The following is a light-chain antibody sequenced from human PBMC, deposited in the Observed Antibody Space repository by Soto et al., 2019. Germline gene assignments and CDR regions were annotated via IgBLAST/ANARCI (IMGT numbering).Light chain of an antibody. V-gene: IGKV3-11*01. CDR3: QQRSNWPPA. Sequence: EIVLMQSPGILSLSPGDRATLSCRASQSVDNNVAWYQQKPGQAPRLLIYDASRRATGIPDRFSGSGSGTDFTLTISSLEPEDFAVYYCQQRSNWPPAFGQGTKVDIK. J-gene: IGKJ1*01. CDR2: DAS. CDR1: QSVDNN.